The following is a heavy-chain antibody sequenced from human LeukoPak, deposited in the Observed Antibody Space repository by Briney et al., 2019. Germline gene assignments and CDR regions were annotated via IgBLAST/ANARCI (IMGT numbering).Heavy chain of an antibody. CDR1: EFTFSSYA. Sequence: GGSLRLSCAASEFTFSSYAMSWVRQAPGKGLEWVSAISGSGGSAYYADSVKGRFTISRDNSKNTLYLQMNSLGAEDTAVYYCAKSAYYDASGYYREYYFDYWGQGTLVTVSS. J-gene: IGHJ4*02. CDR2: ISGSGGSA. CDR3: AKSAYYDASGYYREYYFDY. D-gene: IGHD3-22*01. V-gene: IGHV3-23*01.